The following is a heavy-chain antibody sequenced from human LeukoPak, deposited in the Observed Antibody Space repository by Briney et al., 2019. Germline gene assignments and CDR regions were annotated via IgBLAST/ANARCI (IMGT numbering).Heavy chain of an antibody. J-gene: IGHJ4*02. D-gene: IGHD4-17*01. CDR1: GFTFSSYA. Sequence: RGSLRLSCAASGFTFSSYAMSWVRQAPGKGLEWVAVIWYDGSNKYYADSVKGRFTISRDNSKNTLYLQMNSLRAEDTAVYYCAREGGTVTRFDYWGQGTLVTVSS. CDR2: IWYDGSNK. V-gene: IGHV3-33*08. CDR3: AREGGTVTRFDY.